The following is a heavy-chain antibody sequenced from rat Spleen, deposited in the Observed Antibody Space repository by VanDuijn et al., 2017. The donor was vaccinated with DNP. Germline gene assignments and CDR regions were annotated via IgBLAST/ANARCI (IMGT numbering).Heavy chain of an antibody. CDR3: ARSRLPGYYPFAC. J-gene: IGHJ3*01. D-gene: IGHD1-4*01. Sequence: EVKLVESGGGLVQPGRSLKLSCAASGFTFSDDYMAWVRQAPTKGLEWVASIHNTGGTTYYPDSLKGRFTISRDNAKSILYLQMDSLRSEDTASYYCARSRLPGYYPFACWGQGTLVTVSS. V-gene: IGHV5-25*01. CDR1: GFTFSDDY. CDR2: IHNTGGTT.